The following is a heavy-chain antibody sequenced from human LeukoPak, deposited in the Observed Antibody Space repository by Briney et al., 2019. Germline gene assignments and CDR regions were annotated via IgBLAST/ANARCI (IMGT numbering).Heavy chain of an antibody. CDR2: IKQDGSEK. J-gene: IGHJ4*02. D-gene: IGHD2-15*01. V-gene: IGHV3-7*01. CDR3: ARGDIVVSGGGYYFDY. CDR1: GFTFSSYA. Sequence: PGRSLRLSCAASGFTFSSYAMHWVRQAPGKGLEWVANIKQDGSEKYYVDSVKGRFTISRDNAKNSLYLQMNSLRAEDTAVYYCARGDIVVSGGGYYFDYWGQGTLVTVSS.